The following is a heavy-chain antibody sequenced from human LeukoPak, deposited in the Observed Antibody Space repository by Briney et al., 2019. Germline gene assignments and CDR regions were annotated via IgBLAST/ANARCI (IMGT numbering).Heavy chain of an antibody. J-gene: IGHJ4*02. CDR2: ISGSGDNT. D-gene: IGHD3-22*01. V-gene: IGHV3-23*01. Sequence: GGPLRLSCAASGFTFSSYAMSWVRQAPGKGLEWVSGISGSGDNTYYADSVKGRFTISRDNSKNTLYVQVNSLGTEDTAAYYCAKGSYYDSSGSFYFDYWGQGTLVTVSS. CDR3: AKGSYYDSSGSFYFDY. CDR1: GFTFSSYA.